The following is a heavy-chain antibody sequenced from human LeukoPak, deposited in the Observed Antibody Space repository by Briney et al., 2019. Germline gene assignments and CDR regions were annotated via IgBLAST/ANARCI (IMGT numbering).Heavy chain of an antibody. D-gene: IGHD2-21*02. CDR2: ISSSNYT. V-gene: IGHV3-11*06. CDR3: AKAGYCGGDCLANYFDY. Sequence: PGGSLRLSCAASGFTFSDYYMSWIRQAPEKGLEWVSYISSSNYTNYADSVKGRFTISRDNAKNSLYLQMNSLTAEDTAVYYCAKAGYCGGDCLANYFDYWGQGTLVTVSS. J-gene: IGHJ4*02. CDR1: GFTFSDYY.